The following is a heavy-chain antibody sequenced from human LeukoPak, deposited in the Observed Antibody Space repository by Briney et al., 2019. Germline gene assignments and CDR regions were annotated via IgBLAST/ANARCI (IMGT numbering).Heavy chain of an antibody. Sequence: GGSLRLSCAASGFIFSSYIMNWVRRAPGRGLEWVSYISSSSNSIYYADSVKGRFTISRDNAKNSLYLQMNSLRAEDTAFYYCARVNESSGWFEDYWGQGTLVTVSS. J-gene: IGHJ4*02. V-gene: IGHV3-48*01. CDR2: ISSSSNSI. CDR1: GFIFSSYI. CDR3: ARVNESSGWFEDY. D-gene: IGHD6-19*01.